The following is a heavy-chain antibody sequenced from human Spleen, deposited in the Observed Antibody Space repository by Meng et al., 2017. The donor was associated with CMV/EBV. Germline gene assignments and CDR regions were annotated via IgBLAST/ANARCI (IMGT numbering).Heavy chain of an antibody. J-gene: IGHJ6*02. V-gene: IGHV3-20*04. CDR2: INGKGRSI. CDR1: GFTFGDYG. CDR3: TKGGGERVTFDAMDV. Sequence: GGSLRLSCAASGFTFGDYGMGWVRQAPGKGLEWVSGINGKGRSIGYADSVKGRFTISRDNAKKTLSLQINTLRAEDTALYYCTKGGGERVTFDAMDVWGQGTTVTVSS. D-gene: IGHD2-21*02.